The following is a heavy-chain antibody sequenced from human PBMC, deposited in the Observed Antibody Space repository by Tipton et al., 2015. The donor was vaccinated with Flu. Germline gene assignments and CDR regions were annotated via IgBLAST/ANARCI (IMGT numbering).Heavy chain of an antibody. V-gene: IGHV1-2*02. Sequence: QSGAEVKKPGASVKVSCKASGYTFTGYYMHWVRQAPGQGLEWMGWINPNSGGPNYAQKFQGRVTMTRDTSISTAYMELRRLRSDDTAIYYCARGRDCSGGSCYYNWFDPWGQGTLVTVSS. D-gene: IGHD2-15*01. CDR3: ARGRDCSGGSCYYNWFDP. CDR1: GYTFTGYY. CDR2: INPNSGGP. J-gene: IGHJ5*02.